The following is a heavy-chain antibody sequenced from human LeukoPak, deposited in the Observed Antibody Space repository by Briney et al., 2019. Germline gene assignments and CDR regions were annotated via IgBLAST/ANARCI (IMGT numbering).Heavy chain of an antibody. D-gene: IGHD5-24*01. J-gene: IGHJ4*02. Sequence: PSETLSLTCSVSGDSMNGHFWSWIRQSPGKGLEWIGNVHYSLPSNFSPSLKSRVTISMDTSRSQFSLKLGTVTAADTAVHYCACYNFVGRTFDCWGQGTLVTVSS. CDR1: GDSMNGHF. CDR3: ACYNFVGRTFDC. V-gene: IGHV4-59*11. CDR2: VHYSLPS.